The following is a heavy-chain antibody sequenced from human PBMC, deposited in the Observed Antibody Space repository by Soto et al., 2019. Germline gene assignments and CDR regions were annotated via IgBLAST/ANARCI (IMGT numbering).Heavy chain of an antibody. J-gene: IGHJ4*02. CDR1: GYTFTSYD. Sequence: QVQLVQSGAEVEKPVASVKVSCKASGYTFTSYDINWVRQATGQGLEWMGYMNPNSAKTGYAQKFQGRVTMTWNTAISTAYMELSSLTSEDTAVYYCAREGFDYWGQGTLVTVSS. V-gene: IGHV1-8*01. CDR3: AREGFDY. CDR2: MNPNSAKT.